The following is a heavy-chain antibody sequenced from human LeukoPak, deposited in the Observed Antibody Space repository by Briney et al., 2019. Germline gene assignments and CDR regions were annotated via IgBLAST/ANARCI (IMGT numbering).Heavy chain of an antibody. V-gene: IGHV4-39*01. Sequence: PSETLSLTCTVSGASISSSSYYWGWIRQPPGKGLEWIGSIYYSGGTYYNPSLKSRVTISVDTSKNQFSLKLSSVTAADTAVYYCARRVFEMVYWGQGTLVTVSS. CDR1: GASISSSSYY. CDR2: IYYSGGT. D-gene: IGHD5-24*01. J-gene: IGHJ4*02. CDR3: ARRVFEMVY.